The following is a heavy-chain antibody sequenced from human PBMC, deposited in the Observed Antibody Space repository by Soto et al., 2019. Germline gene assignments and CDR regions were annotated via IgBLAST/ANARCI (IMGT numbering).Heavy chain of an antibody. CDR3: AKDRTHYYDSSGNLGWFDY. V-gene: IGHV3-30*18. CDR1: GFTFSSYG. Sequence: QVQLVESGGGVVQPGRSLRLSCAASGFTFSSYGMHWVRQAPGKGLEWVAVISYDGSNKYYADSVKGRFTISRDNSKNTLYLQMNSLRAEDTAVYYCAKDRTHYYDSSGNLGWFDYWGQGTLVTVSS. CDR2: ISYDGSNK. J-gene: IGHJ4*02. D-gene: IGHD3-22*01.